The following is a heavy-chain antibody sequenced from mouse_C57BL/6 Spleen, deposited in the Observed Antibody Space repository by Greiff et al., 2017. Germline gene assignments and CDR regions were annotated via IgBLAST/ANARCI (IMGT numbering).Heavy chain of an antibody. V-gene: IGHV1-59*01. CDR2: IDPSDSYT. D-gene: IGHD2-5*01. Sequence: VQLQQPGAELVRPGTSVKLSCKASGYTFTSYWMHWVKQRPGQGLEWIGVIDPSDSYTNYNQKFKGKATLTVDTSSSTAYMQLSSLTSEDSAVYYCARGGYSNYLYYFDYCGQGTTLTVSS. CDR1: GYTFTSYW. J-gene: IGHJ2*01. CDR3: ARGGYSNYLYYFDY.